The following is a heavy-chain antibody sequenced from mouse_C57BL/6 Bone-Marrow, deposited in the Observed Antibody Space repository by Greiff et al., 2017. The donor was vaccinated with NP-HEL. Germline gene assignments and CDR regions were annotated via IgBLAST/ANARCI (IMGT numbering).Heavy chain of an antibody. D-gene: IGHD1-1*01. J-gene: IGHJ4*01. CDR2: IYPRSGNT. CDR3: AVIYYYGSSYDYAMDY. V-gene: IGHV1-81*01. Sequence: VQLQQSGAELARPGASVKLSCKASGYTFTSYGISWVKQRTGQGLEWIGEIYPRSGNTYYNEKFKGKATLTADKSSSTAYMELRSLTSEDSAVYFCAVIYYYGSSYDYAMDYWGQGTSVTVSS. CDR1: GYTFTSYG.